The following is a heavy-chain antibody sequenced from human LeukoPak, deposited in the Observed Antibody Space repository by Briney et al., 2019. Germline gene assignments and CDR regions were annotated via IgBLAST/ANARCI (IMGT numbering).Heavy chain of an antibody. V-gene: IGHV3-21*04. CDR2: ISSSSSYI. D-gene: IGHD3-10*02. J-gene: IGHJ4*02. CDR1: GFTFSSYS. Sequence: PGGSLRLSCAASGFTFSSYSMNWVRQAPGKGLEWVSSISSSSSYIYYADSVKGQFTISRDNSKNTLYLQMNSLRAEDTAVYYCAKDRVRAIDTVGSIPLGYWGQGTLVTVSS. CDR3: AKDRVRAIDTVGSIPLGY.